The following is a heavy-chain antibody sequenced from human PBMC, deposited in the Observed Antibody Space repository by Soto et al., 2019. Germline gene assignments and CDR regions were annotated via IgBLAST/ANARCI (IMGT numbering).Heavy chain of an antibody. D-gene: IGHD2-15*01. Sequence: EVPLVESGGGLVQPGGSLRLSCAASGFTFSSYWMHWVRQAPGKGLVWVSRINSDGSSTSYADSVKGRFTISRDNAKNTLYLQMNSLRAEDTAVYYCVRTSLVVAAATREDYWGQGTLDTVSS. CDR3: VRTSLVVAAATREDY. V-gene: IGHV3-74*01. J-gene: IGHJ4*02. CDR2: INSDGSST. CDR1: GFTFSSYW.